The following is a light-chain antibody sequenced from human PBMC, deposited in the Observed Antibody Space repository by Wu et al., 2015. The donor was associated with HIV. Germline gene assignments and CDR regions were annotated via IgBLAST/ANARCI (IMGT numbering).Light chain of an antibody. CDR1: QSVGGD. J-gene: IGKJ3*01. Sequence: EIVMTQSPATLSVSLGERATLSCRASQSVGGDLAWYQQKPGQAPRLLIYSASSRATGIPDRFSGSGSRRDFTLTISSLEPEDFAVYFCQQFRTFGPGTKVDI. CDR3: QQFRT. V-gene: IGKV3D-15*01. CDR2: SAS.